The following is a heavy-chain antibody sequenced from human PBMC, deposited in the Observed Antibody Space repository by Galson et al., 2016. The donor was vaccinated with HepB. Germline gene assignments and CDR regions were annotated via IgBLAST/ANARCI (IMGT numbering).Heavy chain of an antibody. CDR2: ISYDGSNK. J-gene: IGHJ6*02. CDR3: AKDAAYDFWSGHEGNYRMDV. V-gene: IGHV3-30*18. D-gene: IGHD3/OR15-3a*01. CDR1: GFTFSNYG. Sequence: SLRLSCAGSGFTFSNYGVHWVRQAPGKGLGWVAVISYDGSNKYYADFLKGRFIISRENSKNTLYLQMNSLRADDTAVYYCAKDAAYDFWSGHEGNYRMDVWGQGTTVTVSS.